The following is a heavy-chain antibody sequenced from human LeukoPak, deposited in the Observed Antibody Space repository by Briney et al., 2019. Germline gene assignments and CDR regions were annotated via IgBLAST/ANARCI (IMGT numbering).Heavy chain of an antibody. J-gene: IGHJ4*02. CDR3: ARASGSGSYYPVYYFDY. Sequence: ASVKVSCKASGYTFTSYAMNWVRQAPGQGLEWMGWINTNTGNPTYAQGFTGRFVFSLDTSVSTPYLQISSLKAEDTAVYYCARASGSGSYYPVYYFDYWGQGTLVTVSS. CDR1: GYTFTSYA. D-gene: IGHD3-10*01. V-gene: IGHV7-4-1*02. CDR2: INTNTGNP.